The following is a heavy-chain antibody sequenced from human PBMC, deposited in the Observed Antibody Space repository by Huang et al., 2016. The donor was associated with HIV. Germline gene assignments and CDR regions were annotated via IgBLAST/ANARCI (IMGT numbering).Heavy chain of an antibody. V-gene: IGHV4-39*01. D-gene: IGHD1-26*01. CDR2: IYQTGKT. J-gene: IGHJ4*02. Sequence: QLQLQESGPGLVRPSETLSLTCTVSGGSISSDASYWGWVRQPPGKGLEWLGTIYQTGKTHYRPSLKSRLTMSIDTSKRQFSLKLNSVTAADTAVYFCARLPEATSRLDFWGQGTLVTVSS. CDR1: GGSISSDASY. CDR3: ARLPEATSRLDF.